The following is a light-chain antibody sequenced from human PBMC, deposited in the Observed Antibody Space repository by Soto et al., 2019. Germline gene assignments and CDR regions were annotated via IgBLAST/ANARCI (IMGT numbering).Light chain of an antibody. CDR2: INSDGRH. J-gene: IGLJ2*01. CDR1: SGHSNYA. Sequence: QSVLTQSPSASASLGASVKLTCTLSSGHSNYAIAWHQQQPERGPRYLMKINSDGRHSKGDGIPDRFSGSSSGAERYLTISSLQSEDEADYYCQTWGTGIVLFGGGTKLTVL. V-gene: IGLV4-69*01. CDR3: QTWGTGIVL.